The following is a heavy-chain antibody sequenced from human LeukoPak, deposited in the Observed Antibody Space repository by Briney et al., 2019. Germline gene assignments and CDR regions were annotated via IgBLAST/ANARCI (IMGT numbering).Heavy chain of an antibody. J-gene: IGHJ4*02. CDR2: INTNTGNP. CDR1: GYTFTSYA. CDR3: ARNARSPARYSGYAVTEDYYFDY. V-gene: IGHV7-4-1*02. D-gene: IGHD5-12*01. Sequence: ASVKVPCKASGYTFTSYAMNWVRQAPGQGLEWMGWINTNTGNPTYAQGFTGRFVFSLDTSVSTAYLQISSLKAEDTAVYYCARNARSPARYSGYAVTEDYYFDYWGQGTLVTVSS.